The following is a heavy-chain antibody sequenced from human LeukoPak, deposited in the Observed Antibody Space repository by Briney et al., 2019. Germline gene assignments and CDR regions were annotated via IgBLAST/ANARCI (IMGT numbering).Heavy chain of an antibody. CDR2: ISSSGSTK. Sequence: PGGSLRLSCAVSGFTFSDYYMSWIRQAPGKGLEWISHISSSGSTKYYADSVKGRFTISRDNAKNSLYLQMNSLRAEDTAVYYCARDRKSAWYPLVDYWGQGTLVTVSS. CDR1: GFTFSDYY. J-gene: IGHJ4*02. CDR3: ARDRKSAWYPLVDY. V-gene: IGHV3-11*01. D-gene: IGHD6-19*01.